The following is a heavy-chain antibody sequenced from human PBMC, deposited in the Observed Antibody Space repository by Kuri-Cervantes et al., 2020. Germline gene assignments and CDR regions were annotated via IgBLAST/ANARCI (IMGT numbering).Heavy chain of an antibody. V-gene: IGHV1-69*13. Sequence: SVKVSCKASGGTFSSYAISWVRQAPGQGLEWMGGIIPIFGTANYAQKFQGRVTTTADESTSTAYMELSSLRSEDTAVYYCAKGGVVPAAKVLTRGYGMDVWGQGTTVTVSS. D-gene: IGHD2-2*01. CDR3: AKGGVVPAAKVLTRGYGMDV. CDR2: IIPIFGTA. CDR1: GGTFSSYA. J-gene: IGHJ6*02.